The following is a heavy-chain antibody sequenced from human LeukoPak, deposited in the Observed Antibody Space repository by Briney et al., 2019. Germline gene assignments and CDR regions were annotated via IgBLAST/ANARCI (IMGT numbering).Heavy chain of an antibody. CDR3: ARGLIVAATTGAFDM. V-gene: IGHV1/OR15-1*04. J-gene: IGHJ3*02. Sequence: ASVKVSCKASGYIFTDYYMHWVRQAPGQELGWMGRINPNSGASNYVQNFQGRVTMTRDTSISTAYMDLSSLRSDDTAVYYCARGLIVAATTGAFDMWGQGTMVTVSS. CDR1: GYIFTDYY. D-gene: IGHD1-26*01. CDR2: INPNSGAS.